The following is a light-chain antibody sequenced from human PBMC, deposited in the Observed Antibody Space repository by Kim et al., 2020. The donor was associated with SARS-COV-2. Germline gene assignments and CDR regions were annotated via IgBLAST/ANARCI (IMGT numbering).Light chain of an antibody. Sequence: EIVLTQSPGTLSLSPGERATLSCRASQFVSSSYLAWYQQKPGQAPRLLIYGASKRATGIPDRFSGSESGTDFTLTISRLEPEDFAVYYCQHYGGSPPYICGQETKLEI. J-gene: IGKJ2*01. CDR1: QFVSSSY. V-gene: IGKV3-20*01. CDR2: GAS. CDR3: QHYGGSPPYI.